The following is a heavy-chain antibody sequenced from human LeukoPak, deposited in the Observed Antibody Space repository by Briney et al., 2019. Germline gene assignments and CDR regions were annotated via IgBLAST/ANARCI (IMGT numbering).Heavy chain of an antibody. D-gene: IGHD1-26*01. CDR3: AKVGATNVYWYFDL. V-gene: IGHV3-23*01. J-gene: IGHJ2*01. CDR1: GFIFSSYA. CDR2: ISGSGVGT. Sequence: GGSLRLSCAASGFIFSSYAMSWLRQAPGKGLVGVSSISGSGVGTYYAGSVKGRFIISRDKSKNTLFLQMNSLRAEDTAVYYCAKVGATNVYWYFDLWGRGTLVTVSS.